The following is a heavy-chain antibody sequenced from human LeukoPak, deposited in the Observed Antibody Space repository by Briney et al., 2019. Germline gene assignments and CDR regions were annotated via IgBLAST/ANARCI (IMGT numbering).Heavy chain of an antibody. Sequence: SETLSLTCTVSGGSISSYYWNWIRQPPGKGLEWIGYIYYSGSTNYNPSLKSRVTISVDTSKNQFSLRLSSVTAADTAVYYCAGRLWRRDGYNLSAFDIWGQGTMVTVSS. CDR1: GGSISSYY. D-gene: IGHD5-24*01. CDR2: IYYSGST. V-gene: IGHV4-59*01. J-gene: IGHJ3*02. CDR3: AGRLWRRDGYNLSAFDI.